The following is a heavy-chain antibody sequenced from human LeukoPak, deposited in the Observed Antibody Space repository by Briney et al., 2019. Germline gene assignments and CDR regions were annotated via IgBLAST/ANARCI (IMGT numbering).Heavy chain of an antibody. V-gene: IGHV1-2*02. J-gene: IGHJ5*02. Sequence: GASVKVSCKASGYTFTSYDINWVRQATGQGPEWMGWINPNSGATNYAQKFQGRVTMTRDTSISTAYMDLSSLRSDDTAVYYCAREGDVVADVNWFDPWGQGTLVTVSS. D-gene: IGHD2-15*01. CDR2: INPNSGAT. CDR1: GYTFTSYD. CDR3: AREGDVVADVNWFDP.